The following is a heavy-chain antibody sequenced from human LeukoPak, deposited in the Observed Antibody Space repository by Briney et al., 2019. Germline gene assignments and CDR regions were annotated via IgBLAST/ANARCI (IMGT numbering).Heavy chain of an antibody. CDR3: AGQIASAGTDGFDF. D-gene: IGHD6-13*01. V-gene: IGHV4-4*07. J-gene: IGHJ4*02. Sequence: PSETLSLTCTVSGGSISSYYWSWIRQPAGKGLEWIGRIYSTGSTNYNPSLKSRVTMSVDTSKNQFSLRLRSVTAADTAVYYCAGQIASAGTDGFDFWGQGALVTVSS. CDR1: GGSISSYY. CDR2: IYSTGST.